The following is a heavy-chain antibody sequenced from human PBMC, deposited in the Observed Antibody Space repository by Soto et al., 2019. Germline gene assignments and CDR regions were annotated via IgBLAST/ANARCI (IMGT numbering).Heavy chain of an antibody. J-gene: IGHJ4*02. CDR2: IFSAGMT. CDR3: AGAYSYNYAFDY. Sequence: PGGSLRLSCAPSGFTVKGNYVGWARQASGRGMEWVSIIFSAGMTYYTDSVKGRFTISKDISKNTLSLQMNSLRADDTAVYFCAGAYSYNYAFDYWGLGTLVTVSS. CDR1: GFTVKGNY. V-gene: IGHV3-53*01. D-gene: IGHD1-1*01.